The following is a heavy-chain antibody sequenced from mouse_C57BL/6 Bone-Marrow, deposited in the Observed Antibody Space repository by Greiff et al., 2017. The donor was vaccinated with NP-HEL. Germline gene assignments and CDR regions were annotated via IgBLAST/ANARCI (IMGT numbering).Heavy chain of an antibody. D-gene: IGHD2-4*01. CDR2: INYDGSST. V-gene: IGHV5-16*01. Sequence: EVNVVESEGGLVQPGSSMKLSCTTSGFTFSDYYMAWVRQVPEKGLDWVANINYDGSSTYYLDSLKSRFIISRDNAKNILYLQMSSLKSEDTATYYCAREGGLRRRTYAMDYWGRGTSVTVSS. J-gene: IGHJ4*01. CDR3: AREGGLRRRTYAMDY. CDR1: GFTFSDYY.